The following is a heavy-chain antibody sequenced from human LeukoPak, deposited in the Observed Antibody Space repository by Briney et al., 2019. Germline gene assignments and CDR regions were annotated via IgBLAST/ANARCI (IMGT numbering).Heavy chain of an antibody. V-gene: IGHV4-38-2*02. Sequence: SETLSLTCTVSGYSISSGYYWGWIRQPPGKGLEWIGSIYHSGSTYYNPSLKSRVTISVDRSKNQFSLKLSSVTAADTAVYYCARASYKYYYDSSGGADYWGQGTLVTVSS. D-gene: IGHD3-22*01. CDR3: ARASYKYYYDSSGGADY. J-gene: IGHJ4*02. CDR1: GYSISSGYY. CDR2: IYHSGST.